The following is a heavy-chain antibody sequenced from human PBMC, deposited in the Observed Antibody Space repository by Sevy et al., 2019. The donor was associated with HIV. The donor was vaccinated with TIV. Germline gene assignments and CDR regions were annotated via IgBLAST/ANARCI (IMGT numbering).Heavy chain of an antibody. CDR3: AKDHDNNWFDP. D-gene: IGHD3-9*01. CDR2: ISVSGGST. CDR1: GFTFIIYA. V-gene: IGHV3-23*01. J-gene: IGHJ5*02. Sequence: GGSLRLSCAASGFTFIIYAMSWVRQAPGKGLEWVSTISVSGGSTYYADSVKGRFTISRDNSKNTLYLQMNSLRAEDTAIYFCAKDHDNNWFDPWGHGTLVTVSS.